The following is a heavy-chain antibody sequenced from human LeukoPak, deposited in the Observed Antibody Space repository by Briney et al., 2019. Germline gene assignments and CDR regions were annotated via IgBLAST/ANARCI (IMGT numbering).Heavy chain of an antibody. CDR2: IYYSGST. V-gene: IGHV4-39*01. D-gene: IGHD6-19*01. J-gene: IGHJ3*02. CDR3: ARSARSRIIAVAGNRYAFDI. CDR1: SGSISSSSYY. Sequence: SETLSLTCTVSSGSISSSSYYWGWIRQPPGKGLEWIGSIYYSGSTYHNPSLRSRVTISVDTSKNQFSLRLSSVTAADTAVYYCARSARSRIIAVAGNRYAFDIWGQGTMVTVSS.